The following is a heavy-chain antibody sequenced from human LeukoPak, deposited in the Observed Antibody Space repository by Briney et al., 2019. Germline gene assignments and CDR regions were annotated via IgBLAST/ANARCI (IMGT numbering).Heavy chain of an antibody. CDR1: GGSISSSSYY. CDR2: IYYSGST. D-gene: IGHD1-26*01. CDR3: ARGQAGAIGGGGYYYYYYMDV. V-gene: IGHV4-39*07. J-gene: IGHJ6*03. Sequence: SETLSLTCTVSGGSISSSSYYWGWIRQPPGKGLEWIGSIYYSGSTYYNPSLKSRVTISVDTSKNQFSLKLSSVTAADTAVYYCARGQAGAIGGGGYYYYYYMDVWGKGTTVTVSS.